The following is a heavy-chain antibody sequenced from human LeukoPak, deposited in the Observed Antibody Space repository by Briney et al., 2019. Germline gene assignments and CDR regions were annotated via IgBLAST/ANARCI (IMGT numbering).Heavy chain of an antibody. CDR1: GFTFSSYG. Sequence: GGSLRLSCEASGFTFSSYGMHWVRQAPGKGLEWVAFIRYDGSNKYYADSVKGRFTISRDNSKNTLSLQMNSLRDEDTAVYYCAKGGLTTGAFEIWGQGTMVIVSS. CDR3: AKGGLTTGAFEI. D-gene: IGHD4-11*01. V-gene: IGHV3-30*02. CDR2: IRYDGSNK. J-gene: IGHJ3*02.